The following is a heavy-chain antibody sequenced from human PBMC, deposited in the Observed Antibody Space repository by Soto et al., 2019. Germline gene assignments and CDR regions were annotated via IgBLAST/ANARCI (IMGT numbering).Heavy chain of an antibody. CDR1: GFTFSSYG. Sequence: QVPLVESGGGVVQPGRSLRLSCAASGFTFSSYGMHWVRQAPGKGLEWVAVIWYDGSNKYYADSVKGRFTISRDNSKNTLYLQMNSLRAEDTAVYYCARLGGGDTAQDYWGQGTLVTVSS. CDR2: IWYDGSNK. CDR3: ARLGGGDTAQDY. J-gene: IGHJ4*02. D-gene: IGHD5-18*01. V-gene: IGHV3-33*01.